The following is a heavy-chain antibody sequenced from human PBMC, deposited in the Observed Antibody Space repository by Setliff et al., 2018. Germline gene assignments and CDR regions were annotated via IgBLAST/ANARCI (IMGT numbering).Heavy chain of an antibody. D-gene: IGHD3-3*01. CDR3: ASHPRVTIFGVVAFDY. Sequence: SETLSLTCSVSGASITSYYWGWIRRPPGKGLEWIGSVYYRGGTYYNPSLKSRVTISVDASKNEFSLRLSSVTAADTAAYYCASHPRVTIFGVVAFDYWGQGILVTVSS. J-gene: IGHJ4*02. CDR2: VYYRGGT. CDR1: GASITSYY. V-gene: IGHV4-39*01.